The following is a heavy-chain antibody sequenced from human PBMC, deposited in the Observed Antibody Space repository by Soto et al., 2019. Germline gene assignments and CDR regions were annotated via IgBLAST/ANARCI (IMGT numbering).Heavy chain of an antibody. CDR2: INHSGST. CDR1: GGSFSGYY. CDR3: ARGYTVTTYYYYYMDV. Sequence: PSETLSLTCAVYGGSFSGYYWSWIRQPPGKGLEWIGEINHSGSTNYNPSLKSRVTISVDTSKNQFSLKLSSVTAADTAVYYCARGYTVTTYYYYYMDVWGKGTTVTVSS. J-gene: IGHJ6*03. V-gene: IGHV4-34*01. D-gene: IGHD4-4*01.